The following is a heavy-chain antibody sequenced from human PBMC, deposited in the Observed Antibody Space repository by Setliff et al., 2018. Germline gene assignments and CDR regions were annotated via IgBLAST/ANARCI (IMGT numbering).Heavy chain of an antibody. D-gene: IGHD2-21*02. CDR1: GYTFTGYY. Sequence: SVKVSCKASGYTFTGYYMHWVRQAPGQGLEWMGGTIPMFGSTTYAQKFQGRVTITTDESTSTGYMELSSLRSEDTAVYFCARESGVVVTTTNYYYYMDVWGEGTTVTVSS. V-gene: IGHV1-69*05. CDR3: ARESGVVVTTTNYYYYMDV. CDR2: TIPMFGST. J-gene: IGHJ6*03.